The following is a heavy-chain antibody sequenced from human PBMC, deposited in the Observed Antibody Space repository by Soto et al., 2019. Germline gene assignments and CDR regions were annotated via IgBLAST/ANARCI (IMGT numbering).Heavy chain of an antibody. CDR1: GGTFSSYA. J-gene: IGHJ6*02. D-gene: IGHD1-26*01. CDR3: ASVAAKYYYYGMDV. V-gene: IGHV1-69*12. CDR2: IIPIFGTA. Sequence: QVQLVQSGAEVKKPGSSVKVSCKASGGTFSSYAIKWVRQAPGQGLEWMGGIIPIFGTADYAQKFQGRVTITADESTTTAYMQLSSLRSEDTAVYYCASVAAKYYYYGMDVWGQGTTVTVSS.